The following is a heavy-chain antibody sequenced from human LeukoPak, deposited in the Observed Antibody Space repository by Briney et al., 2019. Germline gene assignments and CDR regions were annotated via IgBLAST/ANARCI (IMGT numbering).Heavy chain of an antibody. J-gene: IGHJ4*02. D-gene: IGHD6-19*01. V-gene: IGHV4-59*01. Sequence: SETLSLTCTVSGGSISSYYWSWIRQPPGKGLEWIGYIYYSGSTNYNPSLKSRVTISVDTSKNQFSLKLSSVTAADTAVYYCARSGYSSGWYSTDYFDYWGQGTLVTVSS. CDR2: IYYSGST. CDR1: GGSISSYY. CDR3: ARSGYSSGWYSTDYFDY.